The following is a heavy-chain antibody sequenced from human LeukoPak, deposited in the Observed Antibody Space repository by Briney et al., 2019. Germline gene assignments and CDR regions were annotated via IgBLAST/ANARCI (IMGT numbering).Heavy chain of an antibody. CDR3: ATSGSSRNFDY. V-gene: IGHV4-59*01. J-gene: IGHJ4*02. CDR2: FYYSGST. D-gene: IGHD1-26*01. CDR1: GGSISSYY. Sequence: PSETLSLTCTVSGGSISSYYWSWIRQPPGKGLEWIGYFYYSGSTNYNPSLKSRVTISVDTSKNQFSLKLSSVTAADTAVYYCATSGSSRNFDYWGQGTLVTVSS.